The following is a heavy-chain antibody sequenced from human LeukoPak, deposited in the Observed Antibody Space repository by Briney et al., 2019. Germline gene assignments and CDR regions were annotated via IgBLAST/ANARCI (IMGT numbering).Heavy chain of an antibody. J-gene: IGHJ3*02. D-gene: IGHD6-13*01. CDR1: GGSISSYY. V-gene: IGHV4-4*07. CDR3: ARERGRGQQLDAFDI. Sequence: SETLSLTCTVSGGSISSYYWSWIRQPAGKGLEWIGRIYTSGSTNYNPSLKSRVTMSVDTSKNQFSLKLSSVTAADTAVYYCARERGRGQQLDAFDIWGQGTMVTVSS. CDR2: IYTSGST.